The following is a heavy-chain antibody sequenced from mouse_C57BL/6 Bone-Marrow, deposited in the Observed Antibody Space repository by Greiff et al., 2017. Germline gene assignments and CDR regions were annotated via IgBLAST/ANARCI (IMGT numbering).Heavy chain of an antibody. Sequence: VQLQQSGAELVRPGTSVKMSCKASGYTFTNYWIGWAKQRPGHGLEWIGDIYPGGGYTNYNEKFKGKATLTADKSSSTAYMQFSSLTSEGSAIYYCARSPPYDYGSSYGWYFDVWGTGTTGTVSS. V-gene: IGHV1-63*01. D-gene: IGHD1-1*01. J-gene: IGHJ1*03. CDR2: IYPGGGYT. CDR1: GYTFTNYW. CDR3: ARSPPYDYGSSYGWYFDV.